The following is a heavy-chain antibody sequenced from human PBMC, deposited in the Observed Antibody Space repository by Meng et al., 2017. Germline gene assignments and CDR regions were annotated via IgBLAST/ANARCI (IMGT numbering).Heavy chain of an antibody. D-gene: IGHD3-16*01. Sequence: QVQLVESGAEVEKPGASVSLSCKASGYTFTGYYMHWVRNAPGQGIEWMGRMNPNSGGTNYAQKFQGRVTMTRETSISTAYMELRRLRSDDTAVYYCARVLDRSGGADYWGQGTLVTVSS. CDR3: ARVLDRSGGADY. CDR2: MNPNSGGT. J-gene: IGHJ4*02. V-gene: IGHV1-2*02. CDR1: GYTFTGYY.